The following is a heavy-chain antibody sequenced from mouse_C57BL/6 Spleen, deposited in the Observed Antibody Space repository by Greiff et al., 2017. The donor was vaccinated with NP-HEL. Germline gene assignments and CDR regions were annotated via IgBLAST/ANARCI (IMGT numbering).Heavy chain of an antibody. D-gene: IGHD3-1*01. CDR2: INYDGSST. CDR3: ARRGGHYYAMDY. V-gene: IGHV5-16*01. J-gene: IGHJ4*01. Sequence: EVQLVESEGGLVQPGSSMKLSCTASGFTFSDYYMAWVRQVPEKGLEWVANINYDGSSTYYLDSLKSRFIISRDNAKNILYLQMSSLKSEDTATYYCARRGGHYYAMDYWGQGTSVTVSS. CDR1: GFTFSDYY.